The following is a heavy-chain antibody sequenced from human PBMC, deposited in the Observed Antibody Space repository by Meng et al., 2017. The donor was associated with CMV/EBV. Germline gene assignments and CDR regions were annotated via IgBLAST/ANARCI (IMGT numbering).Heavy chain of an antibody. D-gene: IGHD2-2*01. CDR1: GYTFTGYY. Sequence: ASVKVPCKASGYTFTGYYMHWGRQAPGQGLEWMGWINPNSGGTNYAQKFQGRVTMTRDTSISTAYMELSRLRSDDTAVYYCARVVPAAIGTIDYWGQGTLVTVSS. V-gene: IGHV1-2*02. CDR2: INPNSGGT. J-gene: IGHJ4*02. CDR3: ARVVPAAIGTIDY.